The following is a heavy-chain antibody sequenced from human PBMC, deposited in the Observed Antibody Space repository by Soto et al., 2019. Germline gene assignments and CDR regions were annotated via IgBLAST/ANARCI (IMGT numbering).Heavy chain of an antibody. CDR3: ARPDYDFWSCYTPPTRRYYYYYYMVV. J-gene: IGHJ6*03. D-gene: IGHD3-3*01. Sequence: QVQLVQSGAEVKKPGASVKVSCKASGYTFTSYGISWVRQATGQGLEWMGGMSAYNGNTNYAQKLQGIVTMTTDTSTRPAYMELRSLRSDDTAVYYCARPDYDFWSCYTPPTRRYYYYYYMVVWGKGSTVTVSS. V-gene: IGHV1-18*01. CDR2: MSAYNGNT. CDR1: GYTFTSYG.